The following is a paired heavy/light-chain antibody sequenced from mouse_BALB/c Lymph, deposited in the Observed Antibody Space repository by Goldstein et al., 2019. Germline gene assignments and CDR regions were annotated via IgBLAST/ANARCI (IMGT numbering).Heavy chain of an antibody. D-gene: IGHD2-1*01. J-gene: IGHJ1*01. Sequence: QVQLQQPGAELVKPGASVKMSCKASGYTFTSYNMHWVKQTPGQGLEWIGAIYPGNGDTSYNQKFKGKATLTADKSSSTAYMQLSSLTSEDSAVYYCARVYYGNYWYFDVWGAGTTVTVSS. CDR3: ARVYYGNYWYFDV. CDR2: IYPGNGDT. CDR1: GYTFTSYN. V-gene: IGHV1-12*01.
Light chain of an antibody. CDR2: KAS. Sequence: DIQMNQSPSSLSASLGDTITITCHASQNINVWLSWYQQKPGNIPKLLIYKASNLHTGVPSRFSGSGSGTGFTLTISSLQPEDIATYYCQQGQSYPLTFGAGTKLELK. CDR1: QNINVW. CDR3: QQGQSYPLT. J-gene: IGKJ5*01. V-gene: IGKV10-94*01.